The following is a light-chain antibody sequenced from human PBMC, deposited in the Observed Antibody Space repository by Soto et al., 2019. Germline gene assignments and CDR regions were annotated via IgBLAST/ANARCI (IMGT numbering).Light chain of an antibody. V-gene: IGKV3-15*01. CDR3: QQYHTWPPIT. CDR2: ETS. Sequence: EIVMTDSPDTVSVSPVEGAERCFRASQSVGSRVAWYQQKFGQPPRLLIYETSTRANGIPARFSGSGSGTDFTLSISSLQPGDVGIYSCQQYHTWPPITFGQGTRLEIK. CDR1: QSVGSR. J-gene: IGKJ5*01.